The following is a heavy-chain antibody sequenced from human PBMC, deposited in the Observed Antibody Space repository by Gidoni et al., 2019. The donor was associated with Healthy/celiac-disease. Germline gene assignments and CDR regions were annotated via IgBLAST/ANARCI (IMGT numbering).Heavy chain of an antibody. CDR2: ISSSGSTI. V-gene: IGHV3-11*01. Sequence: QVQLVESGGGLVKPGRSLRLSCAASGFTFSDYYMSWIRQAPGKGLEWVSYISSSGSTIYYADSVKGRFTISRDNAKNSLYLQMNSLRAEDTAVYYCAREWVVGATSYYYYGMDVWGQGTTVTVSS. CDR1: GFTFSDYY. CDR3: AREWVVGATSYYYYGMDV. J-gene: IGHJ6*02. D-gene: IGHD1-26*01.